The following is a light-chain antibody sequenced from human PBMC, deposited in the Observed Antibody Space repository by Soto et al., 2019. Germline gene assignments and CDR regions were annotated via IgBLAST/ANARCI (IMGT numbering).Light chain of an antibody. CDR2: GAS. J-gene: IGKJ1*01. V-gene: IGKV3-15*01. CDR3: QQYNNWPQT. CDR1: QSIRTN. Sequence: EIVLTQSPATLSVSAGGTVTLSCRASQSIRTNVAWYQQIPGQAPRLLIYGASTRATGIPARFSGSGSGTEFTLTISSLQSEDFAVYYCQQYNNWPQTFGQGTKVDIK.